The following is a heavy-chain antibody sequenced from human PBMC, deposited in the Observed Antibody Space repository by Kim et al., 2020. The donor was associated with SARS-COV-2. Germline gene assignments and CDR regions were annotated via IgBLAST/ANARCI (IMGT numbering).Heavy chain of an antibody. Sequence: GGSLRLSCAASGFTFSSYAMSWVRQAPGKGLEWVSAISGSGGSTYYADSVKGRFTISRDNSKNTLYLQMNSLRAEDTAVYYCAKGMGVVVAATLDYWGQGTLVTVSS. CDR2: ISGSGGST. V-gene: IGHV3-23*01. CDR3: AKGMGVVVAATLDY. CDR1: GFTFSSYA. J-gene: IGHJ4*02. D-gene: IGHD2-15*01.